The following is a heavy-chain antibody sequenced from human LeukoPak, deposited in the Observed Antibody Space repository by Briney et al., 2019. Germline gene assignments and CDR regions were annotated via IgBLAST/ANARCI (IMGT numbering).Heavy chain of an antibody. J-gene: IGHJ6*02. CDR2: IYYSGST. V-gene: IGHV4-30-4*08. Sequence: PSETLSLTCTVSSGSVSNSHHYWAWVRQPPGKGLEWIGYIYYSGSTYYNPSLKSRVTISVDTSKNQFSLKLTSVTAADTAVYYCARGMRYYYGMDVWGQGTTVTVSS. CDR1: SGSVSNSHHY. CDR3: ARGMRYYYGMDV.